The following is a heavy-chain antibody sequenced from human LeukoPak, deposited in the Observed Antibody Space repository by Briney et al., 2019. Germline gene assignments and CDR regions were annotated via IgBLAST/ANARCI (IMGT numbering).Heavy chain of an antibody. CDR2: ISSSGSTI. D-gene: IGHD4-17*01. Sequence: GGSLRLSCVASGFTFSSYAMSWIRQAPGKGLEWVSYISSSGSTIYYADSVKGRFTISRDNAKNSLYLQMNSLRAEDTAVYYCARVEGLRGLYYYYYMDVWGKGTTVTVSS. CDR3: ARVEGLRGLYYYYYMDV. CDR1: GFTFSSYA. V-gene: IGHV3-11*04. J-gene: IGHJ6*03.